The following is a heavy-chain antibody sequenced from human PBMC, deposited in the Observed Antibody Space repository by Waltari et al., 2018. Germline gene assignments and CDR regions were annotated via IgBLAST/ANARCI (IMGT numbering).Heavy chain of an antibody. D-gene: IGHD6-19*01. CDR2: IYYSGST. V-gene: IGHV4-39*07. CDR3: ARDAAKSQWLVSFDY. J-gene: IGHJ4*02. Sequence: QLQLQESGPGLVKPSETLSLTCTVSGGSISSSSYYWGWIRQPPGKGLEWIGSIYYSGSTSYNPSLKRRVTISVDTSKNQFSLKLSSVTAADTAVYYCARDAAKSQWLVSFDYWGQGTLVTVSS. CDR1: GGSISSSSYY.